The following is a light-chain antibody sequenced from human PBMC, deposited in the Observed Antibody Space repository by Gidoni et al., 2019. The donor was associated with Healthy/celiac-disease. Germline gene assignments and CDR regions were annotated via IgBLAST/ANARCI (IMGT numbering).Light chain of an antibody. Sequence: QSALTQPASVSGSPGQSITISCTGTSSDVGGYNYVSWYQQHPGKAPKLMIYDVSNRPSGVSNRISGLQAEDEADYYCSSYTSSSTRVFGGGTNLPVL. CDR2: DVS. CDR1: SSDVGGYNY. J-gene: IGLJ3*02. CDR3: SSYTSSSTRV. V-gene: IGLV2-14*01.